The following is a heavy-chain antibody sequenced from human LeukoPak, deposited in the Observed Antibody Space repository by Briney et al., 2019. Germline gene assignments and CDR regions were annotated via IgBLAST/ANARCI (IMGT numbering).Heavy chain of an antibody. Sequence: PGGSLRLSCATSGFTFSEYWMNLVRQAPGKGLEWVASISEDGTTTYYLDSVEGRFTVSRDTAKTSLFLQMDTLRVEDTAVYYCARDPLRGDGSAFDHWGQGTQVTVSS. J-gene: IGHJ4*02. D-gene: IGHD6-25*01. V-gene: IGHV3-7*01. CDR3: ARDPLRGDGSAFDH. CDR2: ISEDGTTT. CDR1: GFTFSEYW.